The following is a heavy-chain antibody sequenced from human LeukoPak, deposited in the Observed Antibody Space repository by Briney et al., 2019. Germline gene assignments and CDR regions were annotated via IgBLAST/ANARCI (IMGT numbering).Heavy chain of an antibody. CDR1: GFSFSSYW. Sequence: GGSLRLSCAASGFSFSSYWMHCVRQVPGKGLVWVSRIDNDGSSSTYADSVKGRFTISRDNAKNTLYLQMNSLRDEDTAVYYGARDPPHFYGSGSYYYDYWGQGTLVTVSS. J-gene: IGHJ4*02. CDR3: ARDPPHFYGSGSYYYDY. V-gene: IGHV3-74*01. CDR2: IDNDGSSS. D-gene: IGHD3-10*01.